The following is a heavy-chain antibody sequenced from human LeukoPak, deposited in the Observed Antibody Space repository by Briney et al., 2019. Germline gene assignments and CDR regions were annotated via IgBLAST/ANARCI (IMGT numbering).Heavy chain of an antibody. Sequence: SETLSLTCTVSGYSISSGYYWGWIRQPPGKGLEWIGSIYHSGSTYYNPSLKSRVTISVDTSKNQFSLKLSSVTAADTPVYYCARVVFKYFDYWGQGTLVTVSS. J-gene: IGHJ4*02. D-gene: IGHD2-15*01. CDR1: GYSISSGYY. CDR2: IYHSGST. CDR3: ARVVFKYFDY. V-gene: IGHV4-38-2*02.